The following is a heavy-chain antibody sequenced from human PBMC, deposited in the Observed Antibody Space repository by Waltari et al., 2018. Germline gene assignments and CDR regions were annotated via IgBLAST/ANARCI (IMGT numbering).Heavy chain of an antibody. CDR1: GASTSSTYW. CDR3: ARDRGRGLYLDS. Sequence: QLQLPEPGPGLVRPSGTLSPTSTVSGASTSSTYWWSWVRQPPGKVLELIGQIHGSGGTNYNPSLESRVTISLDTSNNQFSLKVTSATASDTAVYYCARDRGRGLYLDSWGQGALVTVSP. D-gene: IGHD2-15*01. V-gene: IGHV4-4*02. J-gene: IGHJ4*02. CDR2: IHGSGGT.